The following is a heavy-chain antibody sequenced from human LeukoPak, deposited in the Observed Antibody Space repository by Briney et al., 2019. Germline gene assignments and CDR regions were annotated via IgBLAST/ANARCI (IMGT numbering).Heavy chain of an antibody. CDR3: AKKVPYYYDSSGYYPD. V-gene: IGHV3-30*18. Sequence: GGSLRLSCAASGFTFSSYGMHWVRQAPGKGLEWVAVISYDGSNKYYADSVKGRFTISRDNSKNTLYLQMNSLRAEDTAVYYCAKKVPYYYDSSGYYPDWGQGTLVTVSS. CDR2: ISYDGSNK. CDR1: GFTFSSYG. D-gene: IGHD3-22*01. J-gene: IGHJ4*02.